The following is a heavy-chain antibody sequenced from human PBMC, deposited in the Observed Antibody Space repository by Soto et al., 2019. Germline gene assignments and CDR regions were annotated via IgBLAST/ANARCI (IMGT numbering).Heavy chain of an antibody. V-gene: IGHV3-73*01. J-gene: IGHJ4*02. CDR3: TRWEEYSSSSLPFAY. CDR2: IRSKANSYAT. Sequence: GGSLRLSCAASGFTFSGSAMHWVRQASGKGLEWVGRIRSKANSYATAYAASVKGRFTISRDDSKNTAYLQMNSLKTEDTAVYYCTRWEEYSSSSLPFAYWGQGTLVTVSS. CDR1: GFTFSGSA. D-gene: IGHD6-6*01.